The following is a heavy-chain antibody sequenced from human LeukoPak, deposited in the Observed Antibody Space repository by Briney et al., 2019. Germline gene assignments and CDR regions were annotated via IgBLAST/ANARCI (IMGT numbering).Heavy chain of an antibody. D-gene: IGHD3-16*01. J-gene: IGHJ4*02. V-gene: IGHV1-46*01. CDR3: ANGGTFGGFDY. CDR1: GHTFTSDY. CDR2: INPSGGST. Sequence: ASVKVSCKAAGHTFTSDYMHWVRQAPGQGLEWMGIINPSGGSTSYAQKLQGRVTMTRDTSTSTVNMELSSLTSEDTAVYYCANGGTFGGFDYWGQGTLVTVSS.